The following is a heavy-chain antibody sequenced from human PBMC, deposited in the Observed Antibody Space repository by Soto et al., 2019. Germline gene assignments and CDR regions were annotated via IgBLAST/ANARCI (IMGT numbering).Heavy chain of an antibody. CDR2: ISANSGYT. Sequence: QVQLVQSGAEVKEPVASVRVSCKASGYTFSSYGFSWVRQAPGQGLAWVAWISANSGYTHSSQKFQRSVTLTTDTPTRTAYVDLRLLTSARTAIYYSARDFRDSCSGPSCIYLDFGGQGTRFTVSS. CDR1: GYTFSSYG. V-gene: IGHV1-18*01. CDR3: ARDFRDSCSGPSCIYLDF. J-gene: IGHJ4*02. D-gene: IGHD2-2*01.